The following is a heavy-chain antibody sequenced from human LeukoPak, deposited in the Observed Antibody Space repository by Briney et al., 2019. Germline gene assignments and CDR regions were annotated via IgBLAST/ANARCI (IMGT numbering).Heavy chain of an antibody. Sequence: GGSLRLSCAASGFTFGSYAMTWVRQAPGKGLVWVSHSSGSGGNTYHADSVKGRFTISRDNSKNTVYLQMNSLRAEDTAVYYCAKTTAGHSSGRDPGWPVDYWGQGTLVTVSS. D-gene: IGHD6-19*01. CDR3: AKTTAGHSSGRDPGWPVDY. CDR2: SSGSGGNT. V-gene: IGHV3-23*01. CDR1: GFTFGSYA. J-gene: IGHJ4*02.